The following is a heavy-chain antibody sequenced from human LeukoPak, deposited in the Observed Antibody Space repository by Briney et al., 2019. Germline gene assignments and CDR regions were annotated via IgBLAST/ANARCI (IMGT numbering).Heavy chain of an antibody. V-gene: IGHV3-21*04. CDR3: AKGQRAPPKYNWFDP. Sequence: GGSLRLSCAASGFTFSSYSMNWVRQAPGKGLEWVSSISSSSSYIYYADSVKGRFTISRDNAKNSLYLQMNSLRAEDTAVYYCAKGQRAPPKYNWFDPWGQGTLVTVSS. J-gene: IGHJ5*02. CDR1: GFTFSSYS. CDR2: ISSSSSYI.